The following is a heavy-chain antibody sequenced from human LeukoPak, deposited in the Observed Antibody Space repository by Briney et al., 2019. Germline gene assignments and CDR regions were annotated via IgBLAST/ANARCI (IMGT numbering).Heavy chain of an antibody. CDR1: GGSISSYY. CDR2: IYYSGST. D-gene: IGHD3-10*01. V-gene: IGHV4-59*01. J-gene: IGHJ2*01. CDR3: ARARGVLWYFDL. Sequence: PSETLSLTCTVSGGSISSYYWSWIRQPPGKGLEWIGYIYYSGSTNYNPSLKSRVTISVDTSKNQFSLKLSSVTAADTAVYYCARARGVLWYFDLWGRGTLVTVSS.